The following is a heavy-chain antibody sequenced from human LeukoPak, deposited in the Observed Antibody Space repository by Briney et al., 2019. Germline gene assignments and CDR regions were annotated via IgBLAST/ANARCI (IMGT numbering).Heavy chain of an antibody. CDR2: INSDGSGT. CDR3: VRESGSGSQIDY. D-gene: IGHD3-10*01. J-gene: IGHJ4*02. CDR1: GFTFIRNW. Sequence: PGGSLRLSCAASGFTFIRNWMHWVRQAPGKGQVWVSRINSDGSGTSYADSVKGRFTISRDNAKNTLYLQMNSLRDDDTAVYYCVRESGSGSQIDYWGQGTLVTVSS. V-gene: IGHV3-74*01.